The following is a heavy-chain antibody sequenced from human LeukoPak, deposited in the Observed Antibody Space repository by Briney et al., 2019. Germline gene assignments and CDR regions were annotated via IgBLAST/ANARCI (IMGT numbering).Heavy chain of an antibody. D-gene: IGHD3-22*01. CDR3: ARDRVDSSGYRHYYYCMDV. CDR2: INSDGSST. J-gene: IGHJ6*03. CDR1: GFTFSSYW. Sequence: GGSLRLSCAASGFTFSSYWMHWVRQAPGKGLVWVSRINSDGSSTSYADSVKGRFTISRDNAKNTLYLQMNSLRAEDTAVYYCARDRVDSSGYRHYYYCMDVWGKGTTVTVSS. V-gene: IGHV3-74*01.